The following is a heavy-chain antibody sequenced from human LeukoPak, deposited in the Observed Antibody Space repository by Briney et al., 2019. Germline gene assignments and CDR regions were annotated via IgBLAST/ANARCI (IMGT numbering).Heavy chain of an antibody. J-gene: IGHJ5*02. CDR1: GGSFSGYY. V-gene: IGHV4-34*01. CDR2: INHSGST. Sequence: SETLSLTCAVYGGSFSGYYWSWIRQPPGKGLEWIGEINHSGSTNYNPSLKSRVTISVDTSKNQFSLKLSSVTAADTAVYYCARGVRIYPNYPTTLAKNWFDPWGQGTLVTVSS. D-gene: IGHD4/OR15-4a*01. CDR3: ARGVRIYPNYPTTLAKNWFDP.